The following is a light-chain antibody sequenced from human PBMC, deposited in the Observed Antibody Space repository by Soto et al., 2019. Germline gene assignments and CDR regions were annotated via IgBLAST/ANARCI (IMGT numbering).Light chain of an antibody. Sequence: QSVLTQPPSVSGAPGQRVTISCTGSSSNIGAGYDVHWYQHLPGTAPKLLIYANTNRPSGVPDRFSGFKSGTSASLAITGLRAEDEADYSCQSYDTSLSGYVFGTGSKGTVL. V-gene: IGLV1-40*01. CDR3: QSYDTSLSGYV. J-gene: IGLJ1*01. CDR1: SSNIGAGYD. CDR2: ANT.